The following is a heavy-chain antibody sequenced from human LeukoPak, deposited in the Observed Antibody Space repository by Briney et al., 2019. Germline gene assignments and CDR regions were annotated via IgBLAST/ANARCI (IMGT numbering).Heavy chain of an antibody. CDR2: IYYSGST. V-gene: IGHV4-30-4*08. J-gene: IGHJ4*02. D-gene: IGHD6-6*01. CDR3: AREGTARPLDY. CDR1: GGSISSGDYY. Sequence: PSETLSLTCTVSGGSISSGDYYWSWIRQPPGKGLEWIGYIYYSGSTYYNPSLKSRVTISVDTSKNQFSLELSSVTAADTAVYYCAREGTARPLDYWGQGTLVTVSS.